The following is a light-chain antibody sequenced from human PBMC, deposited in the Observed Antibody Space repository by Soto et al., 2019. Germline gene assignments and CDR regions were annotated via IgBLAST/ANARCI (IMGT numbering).Light chain of an antibody. CDR2: RGN. CDR1: SSNIGRDY. Sequence: QSVLTQPPSVSGTPGQRVNISCSASSSNIGRDYVYWYQQFPGTAPKLLIYRGNQRPSGVPDRFSGSKSGTSASLAISGLRSDDESDYYCVAWDDSLSGYVFGTGTKVTVL. V-gene: IGLV1-47*01. J-gene: IGLJ1*01. CDR3: VAWDDSLSGYV.